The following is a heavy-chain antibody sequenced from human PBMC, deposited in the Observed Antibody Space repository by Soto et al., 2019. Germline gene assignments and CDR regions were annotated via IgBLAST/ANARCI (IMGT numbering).Heavy chain of an antibody. CDR2: LYYSGST. V-gene: IGHV4-30-4*01. Sequence: PSETLSLTCTVSGASINSGAYSSSWIRQPPGKGLEWIGYLYYSGSTYYNPPLKGRVTISVDTPKNHFSLKLSSVTAADPAVSYCAFFSGVAATEQNYFGPWGQGTLVTVSS. D-gene: IGHD2-15*01. CDR3: AFFSGVAATEQNYFGP. J-gene: IGHJ5*02. CDR1: GASINSGAYS.